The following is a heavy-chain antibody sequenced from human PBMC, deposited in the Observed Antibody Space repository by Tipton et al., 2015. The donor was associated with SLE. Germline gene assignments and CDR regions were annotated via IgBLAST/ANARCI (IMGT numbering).Heavy chain of an antibody. CDR2: IYYSGST. D-gene: IGHD3-22*01. CDR3: ARTRDDSSGYYYDDAFDI. CDR1: GGSISSYY. Sequence: TLSLTCTVSGGSISSYYWSWIRQPPGKGLEWIGSIYYSGSTYYNPSLKSRVTISVDTSKNQFSLKLSSVTAADTAVYYCARTRDDSSGYYYDDAFDIWGQGTMVTVSS. V-gene: IGHV4-59*05. J-gene: IGHJ3*02.